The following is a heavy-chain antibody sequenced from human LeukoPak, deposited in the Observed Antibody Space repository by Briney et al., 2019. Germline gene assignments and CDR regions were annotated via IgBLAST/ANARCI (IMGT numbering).Heavy chain of an antibody. CDR1: GFTLNTYW. J-gene: IGHJ4*02. D-gene: IGHD3-10*01. CDR3: VRGGFSLDY. Sequence: TGGSLRLSCAASGFTLNTYWMSWVRQAPGKGLEWVANINEDGGEKYYVDSVKGRIIISRDNARNSLYLQMNSPRAEDTAVYYCVRGGFSLDYWGQGTLVTVSS. CDR2: INEDGGEK. V-gene: IGHV3-7*01.